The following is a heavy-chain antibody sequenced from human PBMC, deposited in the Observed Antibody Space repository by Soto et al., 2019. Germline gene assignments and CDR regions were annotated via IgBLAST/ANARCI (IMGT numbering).Heavy chain of an antibody. Sequence: QVQLVESGGGVVQPGRSLRLSCAASGFIFRSYAMHWVRQAPGKGLEWVAVISYDGSTKYYADSVKGRFTISRDNSKNTLYLQMNSLRAEDTAVYYCAGEYGDRGETFDYWGQGTLVTVSS. V-gene: IGHV3-30-3*01. CDR1: GFIFRSYA. J-gene: IGHJ4*02. CDR3: AGEYGDRGETFDY. D-gene: IGHD4-17*01. CDR2: ISYDGSTK.